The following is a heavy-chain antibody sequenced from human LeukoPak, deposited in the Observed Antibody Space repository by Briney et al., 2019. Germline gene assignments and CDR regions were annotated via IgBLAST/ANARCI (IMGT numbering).Heavy chain of an antibody. CDR1: GFTFTNHW. D-gene: IGHD2-15*01. CDR3: ARDAAGLDY. CDR2: INYYGTTT. V-gene: IGHV3-74*03. Sequence: GGSLRLSCAASGFTFTNHWMHWVRQAPGKGLVWVSRINYYGTTTMYADSVKGRFTISRDNAKDTLYLQMNSLIAEDTAVYYCARDAAGLDYWGQGTLVTVSS. J-gene: IGHJ4*02.